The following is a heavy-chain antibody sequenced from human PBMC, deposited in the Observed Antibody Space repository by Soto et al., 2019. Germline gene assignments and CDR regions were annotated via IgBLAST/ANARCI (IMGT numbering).Heavy chain of an antibody. D-gene: IGHD5-18*01. CDR3: TREGYTYGFLIGIDS. Sequence: EVQLVESGGGLVQPGGSLRLSCAASGFTVSNNHLSWVRQAPGKGLEWVSVIFTSGTTFYAESVKGRFTISRDTSKNTVSLQMNSLRFEDTGLYYCTREGYTYGFLIGIDSWGQGALVSVSS. J-gene: IGHJ4*02. CDR2: IFTSGTT. CDR1: GFTVSNNH. V-gene: IGHV3-66*01.